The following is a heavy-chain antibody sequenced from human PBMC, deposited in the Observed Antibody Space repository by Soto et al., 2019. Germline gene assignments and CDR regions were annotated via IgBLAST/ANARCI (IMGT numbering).Heavy chain of an antibody. CDR3: AREYYDGSGYRTRGWFDP. V-gene: IGHV4-38-2*01. CDR2: INHSGIT. J-gene: IGHJ5*02. Sequence: SETLSLTCAVSYYSISSGYYWGWIRQPPWKGLEYIGIINHSGITYYNPSLKGRVTMSVHTSRNQFSVKLSSVTAADTAVYYCAREYYDGSGYRTRGWFDPWGQGILVTVS. D-gene: IGHD3-22*01. CDR1: YYSISSGYY.